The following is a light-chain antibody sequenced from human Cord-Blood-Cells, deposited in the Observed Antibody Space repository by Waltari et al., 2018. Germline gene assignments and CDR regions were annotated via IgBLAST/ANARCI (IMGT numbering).Light chain of an antibody. CDR3: QQYNSYSWT. CDR2: DGS. V-gene: IGKV1-5*01. J-gene: IGKJ1*01. Sequence: DIQMTQSPSTLSASVGDRVTITCRASQSISSWLAWYQQKPGKAPKLLIYDGSSLESGVPSRFSGSGSGTEFTLTISSLQPDDVATYYCQQYNSYSWTFGQGTKVEIK. CDR1: QSISSW.